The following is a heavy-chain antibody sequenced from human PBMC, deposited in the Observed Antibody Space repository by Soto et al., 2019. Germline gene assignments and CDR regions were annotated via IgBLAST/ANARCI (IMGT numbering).Heavy chain of an antibody. CDR1: GGSFSSYY. Sequence: SETLSLTCSVSGGSFSSYYWSWIRQSPGKGLEYIGYIFYNGRSSYNPSLMNRVTIAIDTSKNQFFLRLGSLTPADTAIYYCARAGYTSNYYGGFYFDYWGRGTPVTVSS. CDR2: IFYNGRS. D-gene: IGHD1-26*01. CDR3: ARAGYTSNYYGGFYFDY. J-gene: IGHJ4*02. V-gene: IGHV4-59*01.